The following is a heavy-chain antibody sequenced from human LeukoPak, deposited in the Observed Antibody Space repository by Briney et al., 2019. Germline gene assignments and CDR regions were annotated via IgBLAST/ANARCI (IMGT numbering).Heavy chain of an antibody. V-gene: IGHV4-61*02. CDR3: ARVDDYVFVGDAFDI. CDR2: IYTGGST. CDR1: GGSISSGSYY. Sequence: SETLSLTCTVSGGSISSGSYYWSWIRQPAGKGLEWIGRIYTGGSTNYNPSLKSRVTISVDTSKNQFSLKLSSVTAADTAVYYCARVDDYVFVGDAFDIWGQGTMVTVSS. J-gene: IGHJ3*02. D-gene: IGHD3-16*01.